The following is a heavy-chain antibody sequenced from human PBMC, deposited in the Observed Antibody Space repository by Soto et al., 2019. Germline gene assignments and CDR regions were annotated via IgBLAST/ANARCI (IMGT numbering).Heavy chain of an antibody. V-gene: IGHV3-49*03. CDR1: GFTFGDYA. D-gene: IGHD5-18*01. CDR2: IRSKADGGTT. CDR3: TSKPVDTAMVTIGYYYYYMDV. Sequence: EVQLLESGGGLVQPGRSLRLSCTASGFTFGDYAMSWFRQAPGKGLEWVGFIRSKADGGTTEYAASVKGRFTISRDDTKSIAYVQMNSMKTEDTSVYYCTSKPVDTAMVTIGYYYYYMDVWGKGTPVTVSS. J-gene: IGHJ6*03.